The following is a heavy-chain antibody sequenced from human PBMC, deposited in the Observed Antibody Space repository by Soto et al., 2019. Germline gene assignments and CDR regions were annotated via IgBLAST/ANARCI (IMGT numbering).Heavy chain of an antibody. V-gene: IGHV3-21*01. CDR3: ARDQHIVVVPAAIMNYYYYGMDV. D-gene: IGHD2-2*01. CDR2: ISSSSSYI. Sequence: GGSLRLSCAASGFTFSSYSMNWVRQAPGKGLEWVSSISSSSSYIYYADSVKGRFTISRDNAKNSLYLQMNSLRAEDTAVYYCARDQHIVVVPAAIMNYYYYGMDVWGQGTTVTVSS. J-gene: IGHJ6*02. CDR1: GFTFSSYS.